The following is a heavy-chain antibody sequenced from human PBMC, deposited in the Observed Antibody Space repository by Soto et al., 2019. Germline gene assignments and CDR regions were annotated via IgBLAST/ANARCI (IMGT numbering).Heavy chain of an antibody. CDR1: GFTFSSFA. CDR3: AKLDLGYCSSTSCRAFDP. Sequence: ESGGGLAQPGGSLRLSCAASGFTFSSFAMSWVRQAPGKGLEWVSGISGSGGSTYHADSVKGRFTISRDNSKNTLYLQMNSLRAEDTAVYYCAKLDLGYCSSTSCRAFDPWGQGTLVTVSS. CDR2: ISGSGGST. D-gene: IGHD2-2*01. J-gene: IGHJ5*02. V-gene: IGHV3-23*01.